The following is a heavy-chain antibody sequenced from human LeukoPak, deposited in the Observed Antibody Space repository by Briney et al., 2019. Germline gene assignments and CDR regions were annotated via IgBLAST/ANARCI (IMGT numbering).Heavy chain of an antibody. CDR1: GSSFTSYW. Sequence: GESLKVSCQGSGSSFTSYWIGWVRQMPGKGLEWMGIIYPGDSDTRYSPYFQGQVTISADKSISTAYLQWSSLKASDTAMYYCARRGYCSSTSCYPFDPWGQGTLVTVSS. V-gene: IGHV5-51*01. D-gene: IGHD2-2*01. CDR3: ARRGYCSSTSCYPFDP. J-gene: IGHJ5*02. CDR2: IYPGDSDT.